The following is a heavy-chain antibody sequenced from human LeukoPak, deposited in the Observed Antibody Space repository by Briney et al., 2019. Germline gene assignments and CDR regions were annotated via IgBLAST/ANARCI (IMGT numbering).Heavy chain of an antibody. CDR3: ARNSRDGYNFNWGIYYYYMDV. Sequence: ASVKVSCKASGYTFTGYYMHWVRQAPGQGLEWMGWINPNSGGTNYAQKFQGRVTMTRDTSISTAYMELSRLRSDDTAVYYCARNSRDGYNFNWGIYYYYMDVWGKGTTVTISS. J-gene: IGHJ6*03. D-gene: IGHD5-24*01. CDR1: GYTFTGYY. CDR2: INPNSGGT. V-gene: IGHV1-2*02.